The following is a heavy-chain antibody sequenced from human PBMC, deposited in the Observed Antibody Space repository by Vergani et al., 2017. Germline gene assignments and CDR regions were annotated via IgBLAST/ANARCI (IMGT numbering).Heavy chain of an antibody. CDR3: ARASCFGGSCYKPLFVY. J-gene: IGHJ4*02. D-gene: IGHD2-15*01. CDR1: GGSINSHNYY. Sequence: QVQLQELGPGLVKPSQTLSLTCTVSGGSINSHNYYWSWIRQPAGKGLGWIGRIHTSGSTNYNPSLKSRVTMSEDTPKNQFSLNLTSETAADKSVYFCARASCFGGSCYKPLFVYWGQGIIVTVP. CDR2: IHTSGST. V-gene: IGHV4-61*02.